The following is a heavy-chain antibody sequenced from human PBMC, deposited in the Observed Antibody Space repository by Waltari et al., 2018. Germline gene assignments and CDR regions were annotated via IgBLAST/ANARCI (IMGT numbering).Heavy chain of an antibody. J-gene: IGHJ6*02. CDR1: GYSFTSYW. CDR3: ARSSGYYAYYYYGMDV. V-gene: IGHV5-51*01. Sequence: EVQLVQSGAEVKKPGESLKISCKGSGYSFTSYWIGWVRQMPGKGLEWMGIIYPDNSATRYSPTFQGKVTMSADKSISTAYRQWSSLKASDTAMYYCARSSGYYAYYYYGMDVWGQGTTVTVSS. D-gene: IGHD3-9*01. CDR2: IYPDNSAT.